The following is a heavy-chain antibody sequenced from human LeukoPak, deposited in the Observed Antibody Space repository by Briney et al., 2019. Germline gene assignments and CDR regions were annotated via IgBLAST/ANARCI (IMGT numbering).Heavy chain of an antibody. D-gene: IGHD5-18*01. CDR3: ARLRYTYGKNFDY. CDR1: GFTFRAYW. Sequence: GGSLRLSCAASGFTFRAYWMSWVRQAPGQGLEWVANINQDGSEKDYVDSVKGRFTISRDNARNPLYLQMNTLRAEDTAVYFCARLRYTYGKNFDYWGQGALVTVS. J-gene: IGHJ4*02. V-gene: IGHV3-7*01. CDR2: INQDGSEK.